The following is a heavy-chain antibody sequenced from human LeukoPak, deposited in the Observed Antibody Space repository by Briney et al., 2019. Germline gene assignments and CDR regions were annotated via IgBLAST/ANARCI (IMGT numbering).Heavy chain of an antibody. V-gene: IGHV4-59*08. CDR3: AGELRFLEWLSDPHYYYYYGMDV. D-gene: IGHD3-3*01. CDR1: GGSISTYY. CDR2: FSYSGST. J-gene: IGHJ6*02. Sequence: SETLSLTCTVSGGSISTYYWNWIRQPPGKGLEWIGYFSYSGSTNYNPSLKSRVTISVDTSKNQFSLKLSSVTAADTAVYYCAGELRFLEWLSDPHYYYYYGMDVWGQGTTVTVSS.